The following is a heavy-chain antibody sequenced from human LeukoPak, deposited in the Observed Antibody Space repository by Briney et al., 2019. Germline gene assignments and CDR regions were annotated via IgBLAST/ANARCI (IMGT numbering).Heavy chain of an antibody. V-gene: IGHV3-23*01. D-gene: IGHD3-3*01. J-gene: IGHJ4*02. CDR2: ISGSGGST. CDR3: AKRMSDFWSGYFEKYYFDY. Sequence: GGSLRLSCAASGFTFSSYAMSWVRQAPGKGLEWVSAISGSGGSTYYADSVKGLFTISRDNSKNTLYLQMNSLRAEDTAVYYCAKRMSDFWSGYFEKYYFDYWGQGTLVTVSS. CDR1: GFTFSSYA.